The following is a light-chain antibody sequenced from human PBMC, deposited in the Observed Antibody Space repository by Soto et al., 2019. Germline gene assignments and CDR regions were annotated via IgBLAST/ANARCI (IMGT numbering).Light chain of an antibody. CDR1: QSVSSSY. Sequence: EIVLTQSPGTLSLSPGERATLSCRASQSVSSSYLAWYQQKPGQAPRLLIYGASSRATGIPDRFSGSGSGTDFTLTISRLEPEDFAVYYCQQLVAHRNTFGQGTRLEMK. CDR3: QQLVAHRNT. V-gene: IGKV3-20*01. J-gene: IGKJ5*01. CDR2: GAS.